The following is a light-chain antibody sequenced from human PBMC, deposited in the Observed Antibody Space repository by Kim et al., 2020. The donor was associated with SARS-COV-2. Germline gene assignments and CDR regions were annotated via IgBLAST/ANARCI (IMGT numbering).Light chain of an antibody. J-gene: IGKJ4*01. Sequence: LSPGERATLSCRASQSVTIRLGWYQQKPGQAPRLLIYDTFNRAPGIPARFSGGGSGTDFSLTISSLEPEDFAVYYCQQRSSWPLTFGGGTKVDIK. CDR1: QSVTIR. CDR2: DTF. CDR3: QQRSSWPLT. V-gene: IGKV3-11*01.